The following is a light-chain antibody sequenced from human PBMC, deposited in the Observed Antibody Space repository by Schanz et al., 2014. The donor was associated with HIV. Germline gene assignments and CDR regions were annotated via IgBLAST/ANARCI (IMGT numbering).Light chain of an antibody. V-gene: IGLV1-40*01. CDR2: ANS. CDR1: SSNIGSVYD. CDR3: VTWDSSLSVVV. J-gene: IGLJ2*01. Sequence: QSVLTQPPSVSGAPGQRVTISCTGSSSNIGSVYDVHWYQQLPGTAPKHLIFANSDRPSGVPDRFSGSKSGTSATLGITGLQTGDEADYYCVTWDSSLSVVVFGGGTKLTVL.